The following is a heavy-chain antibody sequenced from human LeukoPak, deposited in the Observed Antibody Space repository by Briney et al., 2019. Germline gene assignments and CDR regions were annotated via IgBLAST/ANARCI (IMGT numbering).Heavy chain of an antibody. J-gene: IGHJ5*02. V-gene: IGHV4-4*02. CDR3: ASSSSWSLYP. D-gene: IGHD6-13*01. CDR2: IYQSGST. CDR1: GGSISSTNW. Sequence: SETLSLTCAASGGSISSTNWWSWVRQPPGKGLEWIGEIYQSGSTNYNPSLKSRVTILVDKSKNQFSLNLSSVTAADTAVYYCASSSSWSLYPWGQGTLVTVSS.